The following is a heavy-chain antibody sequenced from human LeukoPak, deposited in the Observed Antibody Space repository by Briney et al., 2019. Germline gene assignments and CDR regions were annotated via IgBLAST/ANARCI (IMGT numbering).Heavy chain of an antibody. V-gene: IGHV4-4*07. CDR1: GGSISSYY. CDR3: ARLVVVPAAGLYYYYYMDV. Sequence: SETLSLTCTVSGGSISSYYWSWLRQPAGKGLEWIGRIYTSGSTNYNPSLKSRVTISVDKSKNQFSLKLSSVTAADTAVYYCARLVVVPAAGLYYYYYMDVWGKGTTVTVSS. D-gene: IGHD2-2*01. CDR2: IYTSGST. J-gene: IGHJ6*03.